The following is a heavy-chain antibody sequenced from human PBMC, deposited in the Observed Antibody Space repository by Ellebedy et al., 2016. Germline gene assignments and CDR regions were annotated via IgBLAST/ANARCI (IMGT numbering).Heavy chain of an antibody. J-gene: IGHJ3*02. CDR3: AKVGYCSGGSCYQGAFDI. CDR2: ISSSSSYI. Sequence: GESLKISXAASGFTFSSYSMNWVRQAPGKGLEWVSSISSSSSYIYYADSVKGRFTISRDNAKNSLYLQMNSLRAEDTALYYCAKVGYCSGGSCYQGAFDIWGQGTMVTVSS. D-gene: IGHD2-15*01. CDR1: GFTFSSYS. V-gene: IGHV3-21*04.